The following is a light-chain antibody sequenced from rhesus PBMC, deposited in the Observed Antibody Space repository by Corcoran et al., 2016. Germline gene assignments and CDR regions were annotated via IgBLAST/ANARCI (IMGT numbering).Light chain of an antibody. Sequence: QSAPTQPPSVSGSPGQSVTISCTGTSSDIGGYNYVSWYQQHPGKAPKLMIYGVSNRSSGVSDRFSGSKSGNTASLTISGLQAEDEADYYCCSYTPSSTYIFGAGTRLTVL. CDR2: GVS. J-gene: IGLJ1*01. CDR1: SSDIGGYNY. CDR3: CSYTPSSTYI. V-gene: IGLV2S7*01.